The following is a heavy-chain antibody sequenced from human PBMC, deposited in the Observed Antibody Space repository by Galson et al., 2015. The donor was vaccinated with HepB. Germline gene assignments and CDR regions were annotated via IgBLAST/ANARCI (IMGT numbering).Heavy chain of an antibody. V-gene: IGHV3-7*03. J-gene: IGHJ6*02. D-gene: IGHD3-10*01. CDR2: INQDGSSK. CDR1: GFTFSSHW. CDR3: ARRISLVRGIITKPDYYYGMDV. Sequence: SLRLSCAASGFTFSSHWMNWVRQAPGKGLEWVAHINQDGSSKYYVDSVKGRFTISRDNAKDSVYLQLDSLRAEDTAVYYCARRISLVRGIITKPDYYYGMDVWGQGALVTVSS.